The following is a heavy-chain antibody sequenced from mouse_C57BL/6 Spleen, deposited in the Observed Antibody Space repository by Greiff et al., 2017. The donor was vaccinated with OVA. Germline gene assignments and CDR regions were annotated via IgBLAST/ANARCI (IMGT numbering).Heavy chain of an antibody. V-gene: IGHV1-69*01. CDR3: ARTPSHYYGRSYGYFDV. CDR1: GYTFTSYW. CDR2: IDPSDSYT. J-gene: IGHJ1*03. Sequence: QVQLQQPGAELVMPGASVKLSCKASGYTFTSYWMHWVKQRPGQGLEWIGEIDPSDSYTNYNQKFKGKSTLTVDKSSSTAYLQLSSLTSEDSAVYYCARTPSHYYGRSYGYFDVWGTGTTVTVSS. D-gene: IGHD1-1*01.